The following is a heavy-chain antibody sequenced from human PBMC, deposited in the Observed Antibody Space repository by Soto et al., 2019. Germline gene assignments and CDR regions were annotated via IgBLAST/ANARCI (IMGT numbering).Heavy chain of an antibody. CDR1: GYSFTDDY. J-gene: IGHJ6*02. D-gene: IGHD2-21*02. CDR2: INPHSGST. V-gene: IGHV1-2*02. Sequence: QVQVVQSGAEVKKPGASVKISCKTSGYSFTDDYLHWVRQAPGQGLEWVGWINPHSGSTNFAQKFLGRVSMTRDTAIRTAYMELFSRTSDDTAIYYCARAVYCGDDCYSYGMDVWGQGTTVTVSS. CDR3: ARAVYCGDDCYSYGMDV.